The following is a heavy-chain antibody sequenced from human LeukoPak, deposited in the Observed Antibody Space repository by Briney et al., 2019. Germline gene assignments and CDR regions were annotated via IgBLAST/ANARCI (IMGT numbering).Heavy chain of an antibody. CDR1: GYTFTGYY. D-gene: IGHD3-22*01. Sequence: GASVKVSCKTSGYTFTGYYMHWVRQAPGQGLEWMGWINPNSGGINYAQKFQGRVTMTRDTSISTAYMELSSLRSDDTAVYYCARDPADGNCDSSGHSLDYWGQGTLVTVSS. J-gene: IGHJ4*02. V-gene: IGHV1-2*02. CDR2: INPNSGGI. CDR3: ARDPADGNCDSSGHSLDY.